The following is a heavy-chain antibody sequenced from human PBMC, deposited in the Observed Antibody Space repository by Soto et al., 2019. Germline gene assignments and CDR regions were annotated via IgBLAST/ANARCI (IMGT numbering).Heavy chain of an antibody. Sequence: GSLRLSCAGSGFTLSTYGMTWVRQAPGKGLEWVSAITGTGGNTYYVDSVKGRFTSSRDNSKNMLYLQMNSVRVEDTAVYYCARIRGYWYGLDVWGQGTTVTVSS. V-gene: IGHV3-23*01. J-gene: IGHJ6*02. CDR3: ARIRGYWYGLDV. CDR2: ITGTGGNT. CDR1: GFTLSTYG.